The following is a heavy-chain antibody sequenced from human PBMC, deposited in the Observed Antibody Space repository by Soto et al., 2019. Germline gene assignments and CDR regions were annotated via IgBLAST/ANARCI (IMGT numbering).Heavy chain of an antibody. Sequence: GSLRLSCAGSGFTLSTYGMTWVRQAPGKGLEWVSAITGTGGNTYYVDSVKGRFTSSRDNSKNMLYLQMNSVRVEDTAVYYCARIRGYWYGLDVWGQGTTVTVSS. V-gene: IGHV3-23*01. J-gene: IGHJ6*02. CDR3: ARIRGYWYGLDV. CDR2: ITGTGGNT. CDR1: GFTLSTYG.